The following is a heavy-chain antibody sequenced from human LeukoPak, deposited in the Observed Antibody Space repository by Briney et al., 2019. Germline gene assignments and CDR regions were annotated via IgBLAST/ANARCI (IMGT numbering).Heavy chain of an antibody. CDR1: GGSFSIYY. CDR2: IDHSGST. D-gene: IGHD2-21*02. J-gene: IGHJ4*02. Sequence: SETLSLTCAVYGGSFSIYYWNWIRQPPGKGLEWIGEIDHSGSTNYNPSLKSRVTISVDTSENQFSLKVSSVTAADTAVYYCASRVAVTAKYDCWGQGTLVTVSS. V-gene: IGHV4-34*01. CDR3: ASRVAVTAKYDC.